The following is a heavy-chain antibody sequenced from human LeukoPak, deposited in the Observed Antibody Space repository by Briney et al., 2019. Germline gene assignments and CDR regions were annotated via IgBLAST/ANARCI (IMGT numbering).Heavy chain of an antibody. D-gene: IGHD3-22*01. Sequence: PSETLSPTRTVSGGSISSYYWSSIRQPPGKGLEWIGYIYYSGSTNYNPSLKSRVTISVDTSKNQFSLKLSSVTAADTAVYYCARDYYYDSSGYYYGRAFDIWGQGTMVTVSS. CDR2: IYYSGST. J-gene: IGHJ3*02. CDR1: GGSISSYY. CDR3: ARDYYYDSSGYYYGRAFDI. V-gene: IGHV4-59*01.